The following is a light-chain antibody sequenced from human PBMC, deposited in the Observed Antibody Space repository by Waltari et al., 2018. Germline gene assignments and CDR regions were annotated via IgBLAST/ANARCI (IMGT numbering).Light chain of an antibody. Sequence: QSVLTPAPSVSGAPGPRVTISCTGGDSSIASFRVTWYQHLPGRVPKLLIYENTKRPSGVPDRFSGSKSGTSASLAIEGLQPEDEGDYYCQSYDNSLRGSLLFGGGTKVTV. J-gene: IGLJ3*02. CDR3: QSYDNSLRGSLL. CDR1: DSSIASFR. V-gene: IGLV1-40*01. CDR2: ENT.